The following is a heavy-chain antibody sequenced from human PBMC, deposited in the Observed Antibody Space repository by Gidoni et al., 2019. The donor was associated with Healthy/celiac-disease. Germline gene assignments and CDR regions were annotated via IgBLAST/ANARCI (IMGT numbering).Heavy chain of an antibody. J-gene: IGHJ4*02. D-gene: IGHD6-13*01. CDR2: ISAYNGNT. CDR3: ARDLEAEAVRAFDY. CDR1: GYSFTSYG. V-gene: IGHV1-18*01. Sequence: CKASGYSFTSYGISWVRQAPGQGLEWMGWISAYNGNTNYAQKLQGRVTMTTDTSMSTAYMELRSLRSDDTARYYCARDLEAEAVRAFDYWGQGTLVTVSS.